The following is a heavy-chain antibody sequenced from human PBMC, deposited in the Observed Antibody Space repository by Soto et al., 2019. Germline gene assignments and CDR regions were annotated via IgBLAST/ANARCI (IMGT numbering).Heavy chain of an antibody. D-gene: IGHD6-13*01. V-gene: IGHV3-21*01. J-gene: IGHJ4*02. Sequence: EVQLVESGGGLVKPGGSLRLSCAASGFTFSSYSMNWVRQAPGKGLEGVSSISSSSRYIYYSDSVKGRFTIARDNAKNSLYLQVNSLRAEDTAVYYCAREGIAAALDYWGQGTLVTVSS. CDR3: AREGIAAALDY. CDR1: GFTFSSYS. CDR2: ISSSSRYI.